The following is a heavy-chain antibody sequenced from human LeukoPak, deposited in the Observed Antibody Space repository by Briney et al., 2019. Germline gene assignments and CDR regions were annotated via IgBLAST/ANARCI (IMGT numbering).Heavy chain of an antibody. CDR1: GYTFTSYY. D-gene: IGHD1-1*01. Sequence: ASVKVSCKASGYTFTSYYMHWVRQAPGQGLEWMGIINPSGGSTSYAQKLQGRVTMTTDTSTSTAYMELRSLRSDDTAVYYCARDIKRSRARWKKLGFDPWGQGTLVTVSS. CDR2: INPSGGST. V-gene: IGHV1-46*01. CDR3: ARDIKRSRARWKKLGFDP. J-gene: IGHJ5*02.